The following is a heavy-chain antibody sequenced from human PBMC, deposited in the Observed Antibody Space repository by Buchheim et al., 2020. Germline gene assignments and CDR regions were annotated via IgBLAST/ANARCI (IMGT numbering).Heavy chain of an antibody. CDR2: ISYDGSNK. D-gene: IGHD3-16*01. J-gene: IGHJ6*02. V-gene: IGHV3-30*18. CDR3: AKDVSYGGGGTDLRYYGMDV. Sequence: QVQLVESGGGVVQPGRSLRLSCAASGFTFSSYGMHWVRQAPGKGLEWVAVISYDGSNKYYADSVKGRFTISRDNSKNTLYLQMNSLRAEDTAVYYCAKDVSYGGGGTDLRYYGMDVWGQGTT. CDR1: GFTFSSYG.